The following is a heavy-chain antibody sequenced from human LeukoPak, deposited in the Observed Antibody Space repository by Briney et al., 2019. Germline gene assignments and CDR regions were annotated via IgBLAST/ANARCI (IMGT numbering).Heavy chain of an antibody. CDR3: AKEGY. CDR1: GFTVSSNY. CDR2: IKKDESEK. Sequence: TGGSLRLSCAASGFTVSSNYMSWVRQAPGKGPEWVASIKKDESEKYYVDSVSGRFTISRDNAKNSLYLQMNSLRVEDTAVYYCAKEGYWGRGTLVTVSS. V-gene: IGHV3-7*01. J-gene: IGHJ4*02.